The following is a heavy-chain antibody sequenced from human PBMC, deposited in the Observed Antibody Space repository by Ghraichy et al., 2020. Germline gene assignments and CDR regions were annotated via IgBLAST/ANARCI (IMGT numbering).Heavy chain of an antibody. Sequence: GGSLRLSCAASGFTFSSYSMNWVRQAPGKGLEWVSSSSSSSSYIYYADSVKGRFTISRDNAKNSLYLQMNSLRAEDTAVYYCARAYYSSWYLYYFDYWGQGTLVTVSS. CDR2: SSSSSSYI. CDR1: GFTFSSYS. J-gene: IGHJ4*02. V-gene: IGHV3-21*01. D-gene: IGHD6-13*01. CDR3: ARAYYSSWYLYYFDY.